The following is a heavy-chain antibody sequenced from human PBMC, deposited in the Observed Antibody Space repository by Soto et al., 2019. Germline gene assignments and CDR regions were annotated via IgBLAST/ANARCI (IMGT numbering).Heavy chain of an antibody. J-gene: IGHJ5*02. CDR1: GYTFTSYG. D-gene: IGHD2-21*01. CDR3: SRSAYWFGEPENWFDP. CDR2: ISAYNGNT. Sequence: ASVKVSCKASGYTFTSYGISWVRQAPGQGLEWMGWISAYNGNTKYAQKLQGRVTMTTDTSPSTAYMELSRLISEDTAVYYCSRSAYWFGEPENWFDPWGQGTLVTVSS. V-gene: IGHV1-18*01.